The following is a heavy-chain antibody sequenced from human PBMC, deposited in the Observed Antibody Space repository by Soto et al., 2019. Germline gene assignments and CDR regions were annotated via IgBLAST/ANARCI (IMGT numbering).Heavy chain of an antibody. D-gene: IGHD6-19*01. J-gene: IGHJ4*02. CDR3: ARGKRMYSSGWYGYYFDY. CDR2: IYYSGST. Sequence: QVQLQESGPGLVKPSQTLSLTCTVSGGSISSGGYYWSWIRQHPGKGLEWIGYIYYSGSTYYNPSLKSRVTISVDTSKNQFSLKLSSVTGADTAVYYCARGKRMYSSGWYGYYFDYWGQGTLVTVSS. V-gene: IGHV4-31*03. CDR1: GGSISSGGYY.